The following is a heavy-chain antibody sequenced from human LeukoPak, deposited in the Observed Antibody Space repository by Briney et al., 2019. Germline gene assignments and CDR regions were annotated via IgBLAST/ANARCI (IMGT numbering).Heavy chain of an antibody. Sequence: PGGSLRLSCAASGXSFSSYSMNWVRQAPGKGLEWVSSISSSSNYIYYADSVKGRFTISRDNAKNSLYLQMNSLRAEDTAVYYCARAKMFYYEGGTYYHAFDIWGQGTMVTVSS. CDR3: ARAKMFYYEGGTYYHAFDI. CDR1: GXSFSSYS. J-gene: IGHJ3*02. CDR2: ISSSSNYI. V-gene: IGHV3-21*01. D-gene: IGHD3-22*01.